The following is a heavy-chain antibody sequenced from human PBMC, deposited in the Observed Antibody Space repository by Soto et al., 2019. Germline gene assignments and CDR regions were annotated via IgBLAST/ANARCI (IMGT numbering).Heavy chain of an antibody. D-gene: IGHD5-12*01. CDR3: TTGPLYSGYEYNFEF. V-gene: IGHV1-24*01. CDR1: GYTFTSYG. CDR2: YDPEDGET. J-gene: IGHJ4*02. Sequence: ASVKVSCKSSGYTFTSYGISWVRQAPGKGLEWMGGYDPEDGETVYKQHFQGRVTMTEDTATDIAYMELRSLGSDDTAVYYCTTGPLYSGYEYNFEFWGQGTLVTVSS.